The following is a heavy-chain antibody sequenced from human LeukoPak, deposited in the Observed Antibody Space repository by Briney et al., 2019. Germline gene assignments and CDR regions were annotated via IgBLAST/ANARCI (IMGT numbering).Heavy chain of an antibody. D-gene: IGHD5-12*01. CDR1: GYTFSIHW. V-gene: IGHV5-51*01. J-gene: IGHJ4*02. CDR2: IYPGDSET. Sequence: GEPLKISCRASGYTFSIHWIAWVRQMPENGLECMGIIYPGDSETIYSPPFQGQVTMSADRSTTTAYLQWSSVKASDTGIYYCARCLFQHYSGYDFWGQGPQVTV. CDR3: ARCLFQHYSGYDF.